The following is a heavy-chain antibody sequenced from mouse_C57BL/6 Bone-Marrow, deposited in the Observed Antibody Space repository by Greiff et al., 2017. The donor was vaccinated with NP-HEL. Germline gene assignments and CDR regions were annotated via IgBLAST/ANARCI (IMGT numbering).Heavy chain of an antibody. CDR3: ARQTLRDFDY. Sequence: GFTFSSYGMSWVRQTPDKRLEWVATISSGGSYTYYPDSVKGRFTISRDNAKNTLYLQMSSLKSEDTAMYYCARQTLRDFDYWGQGTTLTVSS. J-gene: IGHJ2*01. CDR2: ISSGGSYT. CDR1: GFTFSSYG. V-gene: IGHV5-6*01.